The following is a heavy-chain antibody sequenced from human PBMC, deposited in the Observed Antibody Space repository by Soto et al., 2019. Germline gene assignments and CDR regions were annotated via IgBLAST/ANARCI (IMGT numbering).Heavy chain of an antibody. J-gene: IGHJ6*02. Sequence: SETLSLTCTVSGGSISSGGYYWSWIRQHPGKGLEWIGYIYYSGSTYYNPSLKSRVTISVDTSKNQFSLKLSSVTAADTAVYYCARARRDGYCSGGSCPFAFYYGMDVWGQGTTVTVSS. CDR2: IYYSGST. CDR1: GGSISSGGYY. D-gene: IGHD2-15*01. V-gene: IGHV4-31*03. CDR3: ARARRDGYCSGGSCPFAFYYGMDV.